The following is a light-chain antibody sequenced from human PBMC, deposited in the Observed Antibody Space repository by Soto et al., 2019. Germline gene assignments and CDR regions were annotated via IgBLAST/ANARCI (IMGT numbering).Light chain of an antibody. Sequence: ENVLTHSPGTLSLSPGERATLSCRASQTVYNGFLAWYQQKPGQAPRLLIYGAFSRATGIPDRFSGSGSGTNFTLTISRLEPEDFAVYYCQQYGNSIPITFGQGTKVDIK. CDR2: GAF. CDR1: QTVYNGF. V-gene: IGKV3-20*01. CDR3: QQYGNSIPIT. J-gene: IGKJ1*01.